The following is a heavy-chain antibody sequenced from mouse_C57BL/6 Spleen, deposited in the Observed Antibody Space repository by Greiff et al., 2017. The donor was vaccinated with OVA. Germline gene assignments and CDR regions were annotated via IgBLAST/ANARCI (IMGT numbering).Heavy chain of an antibody. D-gene: IGHD3-2*02. CDR2: ISSGSSTI. CDR1: GFTFSDYG. J-gene: IGHJ3*01. CDR3: ARGAGQAWFAY. V-gene: IGHV5-17*01. Sequence: EVMLVESGGGLVKPGGSLKLSCAASGFTFSDYGMHWVRQAPEKGLEWVAYISSGSSTIYYADTVKGRFTISRDNAKNTLFLQMTSLRSEDTAMYYCARGAGQAWFAYWGQGTLVTVSA.